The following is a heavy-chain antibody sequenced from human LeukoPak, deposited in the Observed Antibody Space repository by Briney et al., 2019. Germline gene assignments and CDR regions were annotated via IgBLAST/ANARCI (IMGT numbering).Heavy chain of an antibody. CDR1: GVTVSSYA. D-gene: IGHD1-1*01. V-gene: IGHV3-23*01. CDR3: AKRCFAYTLDWFDP. CDR2: ISGDGGNT. J-gene: IGHJ5*02. Sequence: AGGSLRLSCAAAGVTVSSYAMSWVRQAPGKGLEWVSGISGDGGNTYYADSVKGRFTISRDNSKHTLYVQMNSLRAEDTAVYHWAKRCFAYTLDWFDPWGQGTLVTVSS.